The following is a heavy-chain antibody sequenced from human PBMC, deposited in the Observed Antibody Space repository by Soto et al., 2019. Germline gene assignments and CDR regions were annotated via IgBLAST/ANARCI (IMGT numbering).Heavy chain of an antibody. CDR1: GFTFNNFA. Sequence: EVHLLGSGGDLVKPGGSLRLSCEVSGFTFNNFAMSWVRQSPGKGLEWVSTISSDGDFRHYAESVKGRFTISRDNSKSSLFLQMNSLRAEDTALYFCAKVRQRFLDILTGATNFDSWGQGTLVTVSS. CDR2: ISSDGDFR. V-gene: IGHV3-23*01. D-gene: IGHD3-9*01. J-gene: IGHJ4*02. CDR3: AKVRQRFLDILTGATNFDS.